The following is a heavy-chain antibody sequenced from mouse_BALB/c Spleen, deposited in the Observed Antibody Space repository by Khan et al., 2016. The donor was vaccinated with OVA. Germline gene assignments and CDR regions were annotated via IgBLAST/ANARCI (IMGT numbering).Heavy chain of an antibody. CDR2: INPKNGVT. J-gene: IGHJ4*01. D-gene: IGHD3-3*01. CDR1: GYTFIEYT. Sequence: EVQLQQSGPELVKPGASVKISCKTSGYTFIEYTLHWVKQSHGKSLEWIGVINPKNGVTSYNQKLKGKATLTVDKSSSTAYMECRSRTSEDSAGYYCARDAGRYWGQGTSVTVSS. V-gene: IGHV1-18*01. CDR3: ARDAGRY.